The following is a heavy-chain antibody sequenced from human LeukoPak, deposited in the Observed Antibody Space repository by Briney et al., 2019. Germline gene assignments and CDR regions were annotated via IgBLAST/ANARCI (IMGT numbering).Heavy chain of an antibody. Sequence: GGSLRLSCAASGFTFSSYAMSWVRQAPGKGLEWVSAISGSGGSTYYADSVKGRFTISRDNSKNTLYLQMNSRRAEDTAVYYCAKDGGGPGYSSGWYEPSAFDIWGQGTMVTVSS. J-gene: IGHJ3*02. V-gene: IGHV3-23*01. D-gene: IGHD6-19*01. CDR2: ISGSGGST. CDR3: AKDGGGPGYSSGWYEPSAFDI. CDR1: GFTFSSYA.